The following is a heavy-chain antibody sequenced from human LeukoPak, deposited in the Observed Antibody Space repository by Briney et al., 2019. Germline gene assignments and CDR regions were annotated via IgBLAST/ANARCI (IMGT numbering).Heavy chain of an antibody. J-gene: IGHJ4*02. CDR2: ISSDIINK. CDR3: ARSVSTVRFDY. D-gene: IGHD4-17*01. V-gene: IGHV3-30*04. CDR1: GLTFRNSP. Sequence: GRSLRLSCAVSGLTFRNSPMVWVRQAPGKGLEWVAVISSDIINKNYADSVKGRFTISRDNSKSTLYLQMNSLRAEDTAVYYCARSVSTVRFDYWGQGTLVTVSS.